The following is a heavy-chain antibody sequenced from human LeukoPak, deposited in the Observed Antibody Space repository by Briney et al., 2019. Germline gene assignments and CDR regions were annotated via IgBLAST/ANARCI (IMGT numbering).Heavy chain of an antibody. J-gene: IGHJ4*02. V-gene: IGHV4-39*01. Sequence: SETLSLTCTVSGGTISSSSYHWGWIRPPPGNGLEWVGSMYYSASTYYNPSLKSRFTVSIDTSKNQFSLNLRSVTAADTAVYYCARISIVVVPAYFDYWGQGTLVTVSS. CDR2: MYYSAST. CDR1: GGTISSSSYH. D-gene: IGHD2-2*01. CDR3: ARISIVVVPAYFDY.